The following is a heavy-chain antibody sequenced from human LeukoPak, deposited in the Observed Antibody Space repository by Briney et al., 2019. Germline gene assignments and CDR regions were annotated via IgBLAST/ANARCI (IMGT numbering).Heavy chain of an antibody. V-gene: IGHV1-69*04. CDR2: IIPILGIA. D-gene: IGHD5-18*01. Sequence: SVKVSCKASGGTFSSYAISWVRQAPGQGLEWMGRIIPILGIANYAQKSQGRVTITADKSTSTAYMELSSLRSEDTAVYYCARGLRGYRYFDYWGQGTLVTVSS. CDR3: ARGLRGYRYFDY. CDR1: GGTFSSYA. J-gene: IGHJ4*02.